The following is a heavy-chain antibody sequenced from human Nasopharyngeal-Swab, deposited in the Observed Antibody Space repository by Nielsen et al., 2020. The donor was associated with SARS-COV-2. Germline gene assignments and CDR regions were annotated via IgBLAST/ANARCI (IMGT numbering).Heavy chain of an antibody. CDR3: ARPAVAGYYYYGMDV. Sequence: SETLSLTCTVSGGSISSSSYYWGWIRQPPGKGLEWIGSIYYSGSTYYNPSLKSRVTISVDTSKNQFSLKLSSVTAADTAVYYCARPAVAGYYYYGMDVWGQGTTVTVSS. V-gene: IGHV4-39*01. CDR2: IYYSGST. D-gene: IGHD6-19*01. CDR1: GGSISSSSYY. J-gene: IGHJ6*02.